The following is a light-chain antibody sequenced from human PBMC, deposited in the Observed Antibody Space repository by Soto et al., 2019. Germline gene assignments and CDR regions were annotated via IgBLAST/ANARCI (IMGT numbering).Light chain of an antibody. CDR1: SRDVGNYNY. V-gene: IGLV2-11*01. Sequence: QAALTQPRSVSGSPGQSVTISCSGTSRDVGNYNYVSWYQQHPGKAPKVIIYDVNKRPSGVPDRFSASKSGNTASLTISGLQADDEADYSCCSYAGNYAWVFGGGTKVTVL. CDR2: DVN. CDR3: CSYAGNYAWV. J-gene: IGLJ3*02.